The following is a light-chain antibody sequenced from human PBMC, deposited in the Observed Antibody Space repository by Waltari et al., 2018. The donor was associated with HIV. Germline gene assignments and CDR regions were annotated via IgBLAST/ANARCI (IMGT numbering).Light chain of an antibody. Sequence: QSALTQPPSASGSPGQSVTISCTGTSSDVGGYNYVSWYQQHPGKAPKLMIYEVTTRPSGVADRFAGSKSGNTASMTVSGLQAEDEAYYDCSSYAGSNSYVFGTGTKVTVL. CDR2: EVT. V-gene: IGLV2-8*01. J-gene: IGLJ1*01. CDR1: SSDVGGYNY. CDR3: SSYAGSNSYV.